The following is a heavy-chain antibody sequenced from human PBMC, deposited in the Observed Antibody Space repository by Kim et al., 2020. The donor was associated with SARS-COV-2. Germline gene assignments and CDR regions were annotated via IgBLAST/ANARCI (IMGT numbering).Heavy chain of an antibody. D-gene: IGHD3-10*01. CDR2: IVVGSGNT. CDR1: GFTFTSSA. J-gene: IGHJ4*02. V-gene: IGHV1-58*01. Sequence: SVKVSCKASGFTFTSSAVQWVRQARGQRLEWIGWIVVGSGNTNYAQKFQERVTITRDMSTSTAYMELSSLRSEDTAVYYCAAEMYYYGSGSYQRDYWGQGTLVTVSS. CDR3: AAEMYYYGSGSYQRDY.